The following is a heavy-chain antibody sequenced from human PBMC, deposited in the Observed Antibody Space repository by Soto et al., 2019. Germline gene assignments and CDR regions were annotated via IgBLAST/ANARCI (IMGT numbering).Heavy chain of an antibody. CDR3: ARDTNSLDP. V-gene: IGHV4-38-2*02. J-gene: IGHJ5*02. CDR1: SYSISSGFF. Sequence: SDTLSLTCTLSSYSISSGFFWGWIRQPPGKGLEWIGSIYHSGDTHYNPSLKSRVTISVDTSKNQFSLKLNSLTAADTAVYYCARDTNSLDPWGQGILVTVSS. CDR2: IYHSGDT.